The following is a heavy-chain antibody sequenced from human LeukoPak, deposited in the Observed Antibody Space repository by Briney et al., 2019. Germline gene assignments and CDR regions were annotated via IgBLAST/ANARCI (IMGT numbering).Heavy chain of an antibody. CDR1: GFTFSYYA. V-gene: IGHV3-23*01. J-gene: IGHJ3*02. D-gene: IGHD6-19*01. Sequence: PGGSLRLSCAASGFTFSYYAMSWVRQAPGKGLEWVSGISGSGGRTYYADSVKGRFTISRDNSRDTLYLQMNSLRAEDTAVYYCAKRVSGWQEDAFDIWGQGTMVTVSS. CDR2: ISGSGGRT. CDR3: AKRVSGWQEDAFDI.